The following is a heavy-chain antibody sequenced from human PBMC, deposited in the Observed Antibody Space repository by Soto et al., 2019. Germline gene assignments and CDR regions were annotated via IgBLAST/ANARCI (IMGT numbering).Heavy chain of an antibody. J-gene: IGHJ5*02. CDR1: GGSISSGGYY. CDR3: ARVEYSYGYSYWFDP. D-gene: IGHD5-18*01. CDR2: IYYSGST. V-gene: IGHV4-31*03. Sequence: SETLSLTCTVSGGSISSGGYYWSWIRQHPGKGLEWIGYIYYSGSTYYNPSLKSRVTISVDTSKNQFSLKLSSVTAADTAVYYCARVEYSYGYSYWFDPWGQGTLVTVSS.